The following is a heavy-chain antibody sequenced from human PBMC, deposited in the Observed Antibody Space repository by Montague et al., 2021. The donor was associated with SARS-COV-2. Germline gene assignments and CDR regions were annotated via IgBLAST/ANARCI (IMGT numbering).Heavy chain of an antibody. CDR3: ARVSITKIVVVDAFDI. Sequence: TLSLTCTVSGGSISSGGYYWSWIRQHPGKGLEWIGYIYYSGSTYYNPSLRSRVTISVDTSKNQFSLKLSSVTAADTAVYYCARVSITKIVVVDAFDIWGQGTMVTVSS. J-gene: IGHJ3*02. CDR1: GGSISSGGYY. V-gene: IGHV4-31*03. D-gene: IGHD3-22*01. CDR2: IYYSGST.